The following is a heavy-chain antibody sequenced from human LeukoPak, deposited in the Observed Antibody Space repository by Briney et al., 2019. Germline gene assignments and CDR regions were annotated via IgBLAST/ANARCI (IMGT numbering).Heavy chain of an antibody. CDR1: GYSFTGYY. D-gene: IGHD2-2*01. CDR3: VRDRTKYCSSTSCPLDY. Sequence: GASVKVSCKASGYSFTGYYMHWVRQAPGQGLEWMGWINPYSGGTNYAQKFQGRVTMTRDTPISTAYMELSRLRSDDTAVYYCVRDRTKYCSSTSCPLDYWGQGTLVTVSS. J-gene: IGHJ4*02. CDR2: INPYSGGT. V-gene: IGHV1-2*02.